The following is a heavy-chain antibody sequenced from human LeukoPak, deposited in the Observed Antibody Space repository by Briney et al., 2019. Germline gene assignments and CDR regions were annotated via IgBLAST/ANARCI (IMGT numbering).Heavy chain of an antibody. D-gene: IGHD6-13*01. J-gene: IGHJ5*02. Sequence: NSSETLSLTCTAAGGSISSDYWSWDRQPAGKGQEWVGRIYTSGSNNYNPSRKSRVTMSVNTSKNQFSLKLSSLTAADTAVYYCARDLRWYSSSWYDKKNWFDPWGQGTLVTVSS. V-gene: IGHV4-4*07. CDR3: ARDLRWYSSSWYDKKNWFDP. CDR1: GGSISSDY. CDR2: IYTSGSN.